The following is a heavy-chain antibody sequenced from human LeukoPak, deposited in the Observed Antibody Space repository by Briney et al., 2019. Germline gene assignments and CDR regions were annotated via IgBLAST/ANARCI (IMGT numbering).Heavy chain of an antibody. CDR1: GFTFSSYA. J-gene: IGHJ4*02. V-gene: IGHV3-23*01. CDR3: AKDLTLRYCTNGVCYNDY. D-gene: IGHD2-8*01. CDR2: ISGSGGST. Sequence: GGSLRLSCAASGFTFSSYAMSWVRQAPGKGLEWVSAISGSGGSTYYADSVKGRFTISRDNSKNTLYLQMNSLRAEDTAVYYCAKDLTLRYCTNGVCYNDYWGQGTLVTVSS.